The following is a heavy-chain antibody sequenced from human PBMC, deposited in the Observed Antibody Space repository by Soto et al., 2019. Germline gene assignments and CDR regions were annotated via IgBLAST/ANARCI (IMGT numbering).Heavy chain of an antibody. CDR3: ARGRDSYGGNYYYYGMDV. CDR1: GGTFSSYA. J-gene: IGHJ6*02. Sequence: SVKVSCKASGGTFSSYAISWVRQAPGQGLEWMGGIIPIFGTANYAQKFQGRVTITADESTSTAYMELSSLRSEDTAVYYCARGRDSYGGNYYYYGMDVWGQGTTVTVSS. CDR2: IIPIFGTA. D-gene: IGHD5-18*01. V-gene: IGHV1-69*13.